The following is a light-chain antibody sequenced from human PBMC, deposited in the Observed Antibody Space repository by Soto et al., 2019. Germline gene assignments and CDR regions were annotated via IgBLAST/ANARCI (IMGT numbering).Light chain of an antibody. Sequence: DIQITQSPSSLCSCLGYIVTVTFRESQNIFNYLNWYQQKPGKAPNLLIYAASNLQSGVPSRFSGSGSGTDFTLTISSLQREDFAIYHCQQSYSAPLTSGQRTK. CDR2: AAS. CDR1: QNIFNY. CDR3: QQSYSAPLT. J-gene: IGKJ1*01. V-gene: IGKV1-39*01.